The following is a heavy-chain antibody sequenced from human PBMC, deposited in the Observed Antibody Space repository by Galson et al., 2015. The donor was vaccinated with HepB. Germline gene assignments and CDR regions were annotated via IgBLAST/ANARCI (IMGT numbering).Heavy chain of an antibody. CDR2: ISYDGSNK. V-gene: IGHV3-30*18. D-gene: IGHD3-3*01. CDR1: GFTFSSYG. CDR3: AKDLIFGDSGLDY. J-gene: IGHJ4*02. Sequence: SLRLSCAASGFTFSSYGMHWVRQAPGKGLEWVAVISYDGSNKYYADSVKGRFTISRDNSKNTLYLQMNSLRAEDTAVYYCAKDLIFGDSGLDYRGQGTLVTVSS.